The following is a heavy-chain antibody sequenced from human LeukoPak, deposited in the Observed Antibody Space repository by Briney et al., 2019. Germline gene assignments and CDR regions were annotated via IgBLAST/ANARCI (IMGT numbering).Heavy chain of an antibody. CDR3: ARDYYYYGMDV. CDR2: INPGNGNT. Sequence: ASVKVSCKASGYTFTSYAMHWVRQAPGQRLEWMGWINPGNGNTKYSQKFQGRVTITRDTSASTAYMELSSLRSEDTAVYYCARDYYYYGMDVWGQGTTVTVSS. V-gene: IGHV1-3*01. J-gene: IGHJ6*02. CDR1: GYTFTSYA.